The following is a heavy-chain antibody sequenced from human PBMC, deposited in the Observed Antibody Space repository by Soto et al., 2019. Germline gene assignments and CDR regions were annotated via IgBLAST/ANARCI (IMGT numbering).Heavy chain of an antibody. J-gene: IGHJ4*02. CDR2: ISGSGGST. CDR1: GFTFSSYA. CDR3: AKDARSSSWYHGDY. D-gene: IGHD6-13*01. Sequence: PGGSLRLSCAASGFTFSSYAMSWVRQAPGKGLEWVSAISGSGGSTYYADSVKGRLTISRDNSKNTLYLQMNSLRAEDTAVYYCAKDARSSSWYHGDYWGQGTLVTVSS. V-gene: IGHV3-23*01.